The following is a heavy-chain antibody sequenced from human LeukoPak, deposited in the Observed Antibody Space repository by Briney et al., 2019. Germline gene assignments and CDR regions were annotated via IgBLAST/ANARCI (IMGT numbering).Heavy chain of an antibody. V-gene: IGHV3-48*02. CDR3: ARDYGDLPARVPYFDY. J-gene: IGHJ4*02. CDR2: ISRSSSMI. Sequence: GGSLRLSCAASGVTLSSYSMNWVRQAPGKGLEWVSYISRSSSMIYYADSVKGGLTISRENAKNSLYLQMKSLRDEDTAIYYCARDYGDLPARVPYFDYWGQGTLVTVSS. CDR1: GVTLSSYS. D-gene: IGHD4-17*01.